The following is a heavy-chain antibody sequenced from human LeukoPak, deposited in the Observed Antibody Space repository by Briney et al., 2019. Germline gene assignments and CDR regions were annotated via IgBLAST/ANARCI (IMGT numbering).Heavy chain of an antibody. V-gene: IGHV4-61*02. D-gene: IGHD6-13*01. CDR1: GGSISSGSYY. Sequence: PSQTLSLTCTVSGGSISSGSYYWSWIRQPAGKGLEWIGRIYTSGSTNYNPSLKSRVTISVDTSKNQFSLKLSSVTAADTAVYYCARTLPTGTAAGTFDYWSQGTLVTVSS. J-gene: IGHJ4*02. CDR3: ARTLPTGTAAGTFDY. CDR2: IYTSGST.